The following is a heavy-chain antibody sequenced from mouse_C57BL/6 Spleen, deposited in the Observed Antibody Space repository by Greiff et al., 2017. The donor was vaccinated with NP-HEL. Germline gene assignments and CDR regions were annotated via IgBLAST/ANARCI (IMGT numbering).Heavy chain of an antibody. CDR1: GYTFTSYW. Sequence: QVQLQQPGAELVMPGASVKLSCKASGYTFTSYWMHWVKQRPGQGLEWIGEIDPSDSYTNYNQKFKGKSTLTVDKSSSTAYMQLSSLTSEDSAVYYCARGDYSNLWAMDYWGQGTSVTVSS. V-gene: IGHV1-69*01. CDR2: IDPSDSYT. CDR3: ARGDYSNLWAMDY. J-gene: IGHJ4*01. D-gene: IGHD2-5*01.